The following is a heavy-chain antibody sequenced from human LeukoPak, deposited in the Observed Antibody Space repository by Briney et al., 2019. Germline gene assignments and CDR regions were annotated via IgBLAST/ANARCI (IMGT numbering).Heavy chain of an antibody. CDR3: ASGPIAVVPAAIRAPFDP. CDR1: GGSFSGYY. J-gene: IGHJ5*02. Sequence: PSETLSLTCAVYGGSFSGYYWSWIRQPPGKGLEWIGEINHSGSTNYNPSPKSRVTISVDTSKNQFSLKLSSVTAADTAVYYCASGPIAVVPAAIRAPFDPWGQGTLVTVSS. V-gene: IGHV4-34*01. CDR2: INHSGST. D-gene: IGHD2-2*02.